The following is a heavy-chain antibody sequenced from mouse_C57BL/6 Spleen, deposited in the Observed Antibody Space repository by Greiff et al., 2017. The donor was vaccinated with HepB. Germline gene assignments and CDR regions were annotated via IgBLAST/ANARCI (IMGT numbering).Heavy chain of an antibody. CDR1: GFTFSSYG. CDR3: ARHGGSYWYFDV. CDR2: ISSGGSYT. Sequence: EVKLVESGGDLVKPGGSLKLSCAASGFTFSSYGMSWVRQTPDKRLEWVATISSGGSYTYYPDSVKGRFTISSDNAKNTLYLQMSSLKSEDTAMYYCARHGGSYWYFDVWGTGTTVTVAS. J-gene: IGHJ1*03. V-gene: IGHV5-6*01. D-gene: IGHD1-1*01.